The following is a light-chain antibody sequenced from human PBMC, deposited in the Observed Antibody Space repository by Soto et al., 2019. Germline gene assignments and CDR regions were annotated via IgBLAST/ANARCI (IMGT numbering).Light chain of an antibody. Sequence: QSVLTQPRSVSGSPGQSVTISCTGTSSDIGVYNYVSWYQQHPGKAPKLMIYDVSKRPSGVPDRFSGSKSGNTASLTISGLQAEDEADYYCCSYAGSYTDVFATGTKLTVL. CDR1: SSDIGVYNY. V-gene: IGLV2-11*01. CDR2: DVS. CDR3: CSYAGSYTDV. J-gene: IGLJ1*01.